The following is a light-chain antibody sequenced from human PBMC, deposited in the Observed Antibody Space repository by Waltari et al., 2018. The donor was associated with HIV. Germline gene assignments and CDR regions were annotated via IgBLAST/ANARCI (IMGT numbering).Light chain of an antibody. CDR3: QQTYTIPPT. V-gene: IGKV4-1*01. J-gene: IGKJ4*01. CDR1: QSVFYSSNNKNY. CDR2: WAS. Sequence: DIVMTQSPDSLAVSLGERATIKCKSSQSVFYSSNNKNYLSWYQQKPGQPPKLIIYWASSRQSGVPDRCSGSGSGTDFTLTISGLQAEDVAVYFCQQTYTIPPTFGGGTKVEIK.